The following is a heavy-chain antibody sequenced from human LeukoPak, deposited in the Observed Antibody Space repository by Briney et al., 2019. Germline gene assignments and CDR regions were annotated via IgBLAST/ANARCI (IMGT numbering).Heavy chain of an antibody. CDR3: ARDLHYYVAMDV. CDR1: GFTLSSLE. V-gene: IGHV3-48*03. D-gene: IGHD3-10*02. J-gene: IGHJ6*01. Sequence: HPGGSLRLSCAPPGFTLSSLEMICVRDAPGEGLEWGSYISSSVSNIYYTDSVKGRFTLSRDNAKNSLYVQINTLRGADTPLFNSARDLHYYVAMDVGGQGTTVTVS. CDR2: ISSSVSNI.